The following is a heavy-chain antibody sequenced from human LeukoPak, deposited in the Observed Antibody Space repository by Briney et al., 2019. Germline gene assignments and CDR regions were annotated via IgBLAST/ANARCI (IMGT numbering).Heavy chain of an antibody. D-gene: IGHD3-22*01. V-gene: IGHV5-51*01. J-gene: IGHJ4*02. CDR1: GYSFTSYW. CDR2: IYPGDSDT. Sequence: GESLKISCKGSGYSFTSYWIGWVRQMPGKGLEWMGIIYPGDSDTRYSPSFQGQVTISADKSISTAYLQWSSLKASDTAMYYCARHGYGGITYYYDSSGERGYFDYWGQGTLVTVSS. CDR3: ARHGYGGITYYYDSSGERGYFDY.